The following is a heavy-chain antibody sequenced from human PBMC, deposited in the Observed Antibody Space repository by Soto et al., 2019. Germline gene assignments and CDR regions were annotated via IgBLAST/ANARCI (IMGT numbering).Heavy chain of an antibody. Sequence: QVQLVQSGAEVKKPGASVKVSCKASGYTFTSYYMHWVRQAPGQGLEWMGIINPSGGSTTYAQKFHXRLXMPRDTSTSTVYMELRSLRSADTAVYYCARVGGYSYGGVDYWGQGTLVTVSS. J-gene: IGHJ4*02. CDR1: GYTFTSYY. CDR3: ARVGGYSYGGVDY. CDR2: INPSGGST. D-gene: IGHD5-18*01. V-gene: IGHV1-46*01.